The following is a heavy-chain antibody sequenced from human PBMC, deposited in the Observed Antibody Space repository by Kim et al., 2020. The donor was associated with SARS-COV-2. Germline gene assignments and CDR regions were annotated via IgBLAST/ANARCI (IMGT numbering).Heavy chain of an antibody. J-gene: IGHJ6*02. V-gene: IGHV1-69*02. Sequence: QKFQGRVTITAEKSTSTAYMELSSLRSEDTAVFYCARTMVRGVISLSAMDVWGQGTTVTVSS. CDR3: ARTMVRGVISLSAMDV. D-gene: IGHD3-10*01.